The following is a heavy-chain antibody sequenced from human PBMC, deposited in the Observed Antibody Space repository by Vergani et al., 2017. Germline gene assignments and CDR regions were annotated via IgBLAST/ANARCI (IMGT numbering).Heavy chain of an antibody. V-gene: IGHV5-51*03. CDR3: ASGGISWYDTWFDP. J-gene: IGHJ5*02. CDR2: IYPGDSDN. D-gene: IGHD2-15*01. CDR1: GYSFTSYW. Sequence: EVQLVQSGAEVKKPGESLKISCKGSGYSFTSYWIGWVRQMPGKGLEWMGIIYPGDSDNRYSPSFQGKVTISADKSISTAYLQWSRLRASDTAVYNSASGGISWYDTWFDPWGEGTLVTVSS.